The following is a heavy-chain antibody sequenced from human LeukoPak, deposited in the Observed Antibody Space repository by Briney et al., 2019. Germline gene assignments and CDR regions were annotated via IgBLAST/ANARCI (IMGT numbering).Heavy chain of an antibody. CDR2: IYYSGST. V-gene: IGHV4-59*01. Sequence: PSETLSLTCTVSGGSISSYYWSWIRQPPGKGLEWIGYIYYSGSTNYNPSLKSRVTISVDTSKNQFSLKLSSVTAADTAVYYCASSGYYDFWSGAPSAMDVWGKGTTVTVSS. CDR1: GGSISSYY. D-gene: IGHD3-3*01. CDR3: ASSGYYDFWSGAPSAMDV. J-gene: IGHJ6*03.